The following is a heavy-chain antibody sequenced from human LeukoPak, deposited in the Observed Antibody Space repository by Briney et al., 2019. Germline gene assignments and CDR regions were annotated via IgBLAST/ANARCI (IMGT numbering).Heavy chain of an antibody. CDR1: VYTFTSYD. CDR2: RNPNSGNT. V-gene: IGHV1-8*01. Sequence: ASVKVSCKASVYTFTSYDINWVRQATGQGLEWMGWRNPNSGNTGYAQKFQGRVTMTRNTSISTAYMELSSLRSEDTAVYYCARGYFDWLLPPSFDYWGQGTLVTVSS. CDR3: ARGYFDWLLPPSFDY. D-gene: IGHD3-9*01. J-gene: IGHJ4*02.